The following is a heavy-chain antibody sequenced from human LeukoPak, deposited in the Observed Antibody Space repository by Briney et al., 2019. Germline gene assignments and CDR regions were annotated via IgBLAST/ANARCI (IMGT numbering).Heavy chain of an antibody. CDR2: ISDSGDIT. D-gene: IGHD6-19*01. CDR3: AKDARRTSGWYFFDY. Sequence: GGSLRLSCAASGFAFSNQAMGWVRQASGEGLEWVSVISDSGDITYYADSVKGRFTISRDNSKNTLFLQMNSLRAEDTAVYYCAKDARRTSGWYFFDYWGQGTLVTVSS. V-gene: IGHV3-23*01. J-gene: IGHJ4*02. CDR1: GFAFSNQA.